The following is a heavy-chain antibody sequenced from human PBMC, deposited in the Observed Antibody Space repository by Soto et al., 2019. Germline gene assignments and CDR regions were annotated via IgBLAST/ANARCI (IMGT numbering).Heavy chain of an antibody. D-gene: IGHD2-2*01. CDR3: ATAISSPFSNFDY. Sequence: EVQLVQSGGDLVQPGGSLRLSCVASGFTFSTYWMTWVRQAPGMGLEWVAGIKEDGSEEVYVDSVKGRYSISTDNAKTSLYLQLNSLRAEDTAVNYCATAISSPFSNFDYWGQGSLVTVSS. V-gene: IGHV3-7*01. CDR2: IKEDGSEE. J-gene: IGHJ4*02. CDR1: GFTFSTYW.